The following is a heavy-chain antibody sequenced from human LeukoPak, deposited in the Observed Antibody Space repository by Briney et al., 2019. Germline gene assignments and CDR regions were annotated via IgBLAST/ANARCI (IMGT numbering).Heavy chain of an antibody. CDR3: AHSSAAEDYFDY. D-gene: IGHD6-25*01. CDR2: ISYDGSNK. Sequence: GGSLRLSCAASGFTFSSYGMHWVRQAPGKGLEWVAVISYDGSNKYYADSVKGRFTISRDNSKNTLYLQMNSQRAEHTAVYYCAHSSAAEDYFDYWFQGTLVTVSS. CDR1: GFTFSSYG. J-gene: IGHJ4*02. V-gene: IGHV3-30*03.